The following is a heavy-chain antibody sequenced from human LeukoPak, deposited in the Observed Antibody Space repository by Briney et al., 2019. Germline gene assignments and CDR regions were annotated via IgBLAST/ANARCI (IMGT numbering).Heavy chain of an antibody. V-gene: IGHV4-34*01. CDR2: INHSGST. Sequence: SETLSLTCAVCGGSFSGYYWSWIRQPPGKGLEWIGEINHSGSTNYNPSLKSRVTISVDTSKNQFSLKLSSVTAADTAVYYCARGYAFDIWGQGTMVTVSS. J-gene: IGHJ3*02. CDR3: ARGYAFDI. CDR1: GGSFSGYY.